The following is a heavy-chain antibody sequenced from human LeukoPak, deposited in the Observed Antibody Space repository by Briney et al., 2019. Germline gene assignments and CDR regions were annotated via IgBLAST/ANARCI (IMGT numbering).Heavy chain of an antibody. D-gene: IGHD2-8*02. CDR3: ASGEVGVVYRAGGRYYYHYHAMDV. V-gene: IGHV1-18*04. CDR2: ISADNGNT. CDR1: GGTFSSYA. Sequence: ASVKVSCKASGGTFSSYAISWVRQAPGKGLEWVGWISADNGNTNHAQKFQGRVSLTTDTSPSTAYMELRTLTSDDTAVYYCASGEVGVVYRAGGRYYYHYHAMDVWGQGTTVSVSS. J-gene: IGHJ6*02.